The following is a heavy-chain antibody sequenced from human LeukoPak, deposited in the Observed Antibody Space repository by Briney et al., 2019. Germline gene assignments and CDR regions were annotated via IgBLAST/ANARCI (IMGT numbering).Heavy chain of an antibody. D-gene: IGHD3/OR15-3a*01. Sequence: GGSLRLSCAASGFTFSSYAMSWVRQAPGKGLEWVSAISGSGGSTYYADSVKGRFTISRDNSKNALYLQMNSLRAEDTAVYYCAKDRQVGPAVYYFDSWGQGTLVTVSS. V-gene: IGHV3-23*01. CDR2: ISGSGGST. J-gene: IGHJ4*02. CDR3: AKDRQVGPAVYYFDS. CDR1: GFTFSSYA.